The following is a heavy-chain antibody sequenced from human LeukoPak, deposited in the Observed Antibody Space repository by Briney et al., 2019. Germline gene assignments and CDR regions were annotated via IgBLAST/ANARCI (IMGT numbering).Heavy chain of an antibody. J-gene: IGHJ4*02. CDR1: GYTFTSYG. CDR2: TSAYNGNT. V-gene: IGHV1-18*01. D-gene: IGHD3-10*01. CDR3: ARLNFGSEDY. Sequence: GASVKVSCKTSGYTFTSYGISWVRQAPGQGLEWMGWTSAYNGNTNYAQKFQGRVTVTTETSTSTAYMELRSLRFDDTAVYYCARLNFGSEDYWGQGTLVTVSS.